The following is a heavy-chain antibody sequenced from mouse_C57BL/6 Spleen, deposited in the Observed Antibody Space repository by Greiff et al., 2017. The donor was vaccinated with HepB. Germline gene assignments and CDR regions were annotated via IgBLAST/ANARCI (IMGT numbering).Heavy chain of an antibody. CDR1: GYSITSGYY. Sequence: EVKLQESGPGLVKPSQSLSLTCSVTGYSITSGYYWNWMRQFPGNKLEWMGYISYDGSNNYNPSLKNRISITRDTSKNQFFLKLNSVTTEDTATYYCARDLLGYGNLNYWGQGTTLTVSS. CDR3: ARDLLGYGNLNY. D-gene: IGHD2-10*02. J-gene: IGHJ2*01. CDR2: ISYDGSN. V-gene: IGHV3-6*01.